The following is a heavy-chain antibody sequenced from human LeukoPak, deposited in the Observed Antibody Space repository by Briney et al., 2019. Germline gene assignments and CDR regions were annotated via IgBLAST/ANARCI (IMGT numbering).Heavy chain of an antibody. V-gene: IGHV1-2*02. Sequence: ASVKVSCKASGYIFTGYYMHWVRQAPGQGLEWMGWINPNSGDTNYAQKFQGRVTMTRDTSISTAYMELSRLRSDDTAVYYCARASIAARPLDPWGQGTLVTVSS. CDR2: INPNSGDT. CDR3: ARASIAARPLDP. CDR1: GYIFTGYY. J-gene: IGHJ5*02. D-gene: IGHD6-6*01.